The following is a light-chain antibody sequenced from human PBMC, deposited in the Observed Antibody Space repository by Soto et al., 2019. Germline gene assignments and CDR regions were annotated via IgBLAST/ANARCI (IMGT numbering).Light chain of an antibody. Sequence: QSALTQPASVSGSPGQSITISCTGTNSDVGGYKYVSWYQHQPGKSPKLMFYGVDNRPSGVSNRFSASKSGNTASLTISGIQAEDEAEYYCVSYTSTTTLVFGGGTKVTVL. V-gene: IGLV2-14*03. CDR3: VSYTSTTTLV. CDR2: GVD. CDR1: NSDVGGYKY. J-gene: IGLJ2*01.